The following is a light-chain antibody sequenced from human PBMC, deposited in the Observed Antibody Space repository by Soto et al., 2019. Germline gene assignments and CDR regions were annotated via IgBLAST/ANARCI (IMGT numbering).Light chain of an antibody. J-gene: IGLJ1*01. CDR2: DVS. CDR3: SSYPRSSTPLYV. Sequence: QSVLTQPASVSGSPGQSITISCTGTSSDVGGYNYVSWYQQHPGKAPKLMIYDVSNRPSGVSNRFSGSKSGNTASLTISGLQAEDEADYYCSSYPRSSTPLYVFATGTKVTVL. V-gene: IGLV2-14*01. CDR1: SSDVGGYNY.